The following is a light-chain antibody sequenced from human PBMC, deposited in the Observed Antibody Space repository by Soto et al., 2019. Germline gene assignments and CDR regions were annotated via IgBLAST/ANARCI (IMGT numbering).Light chain of an antibody. V-gene: IGKV3-15*01. CDR2: GAS. CDR3: QQYNNWPPWT. J-gene: IGKJ1*01. Sequence: EIVMTQSPATLSVSQGERATLSCRSSQSVSSNLAWYQQKPGQAPRLLIYGASTMATGFTARFSGSGSGTEFTLTISSLQSEDFAVYYCQQYNNWPPWTFGQGTKVEIK. CDR1: QSVSSN.